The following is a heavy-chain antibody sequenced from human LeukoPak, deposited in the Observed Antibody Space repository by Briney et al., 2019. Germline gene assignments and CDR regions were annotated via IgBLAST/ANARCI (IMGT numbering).Heavy chain of an antibody. D-gene: IGHD5-12*01. Sequence: LVKASCKASGGTFSSYAISWVRQAPGQGLEWMGGIIPIFGTANYAQKFQGRVTITADESTSTAYMELSSLRSEDTAVYYCARERHYSGYAYTIDYWGQGTLVTVSS. J-gene: IGHJ4*02. CDR3: ARERHYSGYAYTIDY. V-gene: IGHV1-69*01. CDR1: GGTFSSYA. CDR2: IIPIFGTA.